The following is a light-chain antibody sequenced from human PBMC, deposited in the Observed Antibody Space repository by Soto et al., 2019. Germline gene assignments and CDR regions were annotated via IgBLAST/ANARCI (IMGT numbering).Light chain of an antibody. CDR3: QQRANWPKYT. CDR1: QSVSSY. V-gene: IGKV3-11*01. CDR2: DAS. J-gene: IGKJ2*01. Sequence: EIVLTQSPATLSLSPGERATLSCRASQSVSSYLAWYQQKPAQAPRLLIYDASNRATGTPARFSRSGSGTDFTLTISGLEPEDFAVYYCQQRANWPKYTFGQGTKLAIK.